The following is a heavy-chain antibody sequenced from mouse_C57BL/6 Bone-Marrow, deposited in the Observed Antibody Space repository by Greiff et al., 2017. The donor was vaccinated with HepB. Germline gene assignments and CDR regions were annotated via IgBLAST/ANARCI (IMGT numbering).Heavy chain of an antibody. D-gene: IGHD1-1*01. V-gene: IGHV5-6*02. CDR2: ISSGGSYT. J-gene: IGHJ3*01. CDR3: ARRPYYYGSSAFAY. CDR1: GFTFSSYG. Sequence: EVKVVESGGDLVKPGGSLKLSCAASGFTFSSYGMSWVRQTPDKRLEWVATISSGGSYTYYPDSVKGRFTISRDNATNTLYLQMSSLKSEDTAMYYCARRPYYYGSSAFAYWGQGTLVTVAA.